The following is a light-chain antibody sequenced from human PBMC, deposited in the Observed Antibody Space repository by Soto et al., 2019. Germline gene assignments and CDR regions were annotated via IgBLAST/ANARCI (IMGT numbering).Light chain of an antibody. CDR1: QSVSSSY. V-gene: IGKV3-20*01. J-gene: IGKJ3*01. CDR3: QQYGSSFT. Sequence: EIVLTQSPGTLSLSPGERATLSCRASQSVSSSYLAWYQQKPGQAPRLLIYCASSSGTGIPDRFSGSGSGTDFTLTISRLEPEDFAVYYCQQYGSSFTFGPGTKVDIK. CDR2: CAS.